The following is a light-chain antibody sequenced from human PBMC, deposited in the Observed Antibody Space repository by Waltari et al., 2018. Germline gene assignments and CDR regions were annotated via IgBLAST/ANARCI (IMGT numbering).Light chain of an antibody. J-gene: IGKJ4*01. Sequence: DIVMTQSPLSLPVTPGGPASISCRSSQSLLHSNGYNYLDWYLQKPGQSPQVLIYLGSNRASGVPDRFSGSGSGTDFTLKISRVEAEDVGIYYCMQALQTPPTFGGGTKVEI. CDR2: LGS. CDR1: QSLLHSNGYNY. CDR3: MQALQTPPT. V-gene: IGKV2-28*01.